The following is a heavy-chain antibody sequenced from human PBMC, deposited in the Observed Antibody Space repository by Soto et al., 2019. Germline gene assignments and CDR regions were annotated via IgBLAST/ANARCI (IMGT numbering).Heavy chain of an antibody. Sequence: EVQLVESGGGLVQPGGSLRLSCAASGFTFSDHYMDWVRQAPGKGLEWVARSRNRVNSHTTEYAASVKDRFTISRDESMSSLYLQMNSLKIEDTAVYYCTRCLLGGAPSYTFHGMDVWGQGTTVTVSS. J-gene: IGHJ6*01. CDR2: SRNRVNSHTT. V-gene: IGHV3-72*01. D-gene: IGHD1-26*01. CDR1: GFTFSDHY. CDR3: TRCLLGGAPSYTFHGMDV.